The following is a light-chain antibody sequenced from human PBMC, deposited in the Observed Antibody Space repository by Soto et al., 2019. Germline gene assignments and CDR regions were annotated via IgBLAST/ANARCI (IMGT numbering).Light chain of an antibody. Sequence: EIVLTQSPGTLSLSPGERVTLSCRASQSVSSSDLAWYQQKPGQAPRLLISGASSRATGIPDRFSGSGSGTDFTLTISRLEPEDFAVYYCQQYGSSLSITFGQGTRLENK. J-gene: IGKJ5*01. CDR3: QQYGSSLSIT. CDR1: QSVSSSD. V-gene: IGKV3-20*01. CDR2: GAS.